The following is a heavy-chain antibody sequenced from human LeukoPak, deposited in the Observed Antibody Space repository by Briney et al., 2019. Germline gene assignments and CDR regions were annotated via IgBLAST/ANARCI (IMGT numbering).Heavy chain of an antibody. CDR2: IRSKAYGGTT. CDR3: TRDDFWSGYYPPRDY. D-gene: IGHD3-3*01. V-gene: IGHV3-49*03. CDR1: GFTFGDYA. Sequence: PGRSLRLSCTASGFTFGDYAMSWFRQAPGKGLEWVGLIRSKAYGGTTEYAASVKGRFTISRDDSKSIAYLQMNSLKTEDTAVYYCTRDDFWSGYYPPRDYWGQGTLVTVSS. J-gene: IGHJ4*02.